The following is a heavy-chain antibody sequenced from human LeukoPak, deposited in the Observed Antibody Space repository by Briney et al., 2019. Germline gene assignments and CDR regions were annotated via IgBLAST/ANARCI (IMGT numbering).Heavy chain of an antibody. CDR1: VYTFTDYY. CDR3: ARDLHDSSGYYTTNFDY. Sequence: GASVTVSFKASVYTFTDYYMHWVRQAPGQGREWMGWINPNTGGTNYAQKFQGRVTMTRDTSISTAYMDLSRLRSDDTAVYYCARDLHDSSGYYTTNFDYWGQGTLVTVSS. V-gene: IGHV1-2*02. J-gene: IGHJ4*02. CDR2: INPNTGGT. D-gene: IGHD3-22*01.